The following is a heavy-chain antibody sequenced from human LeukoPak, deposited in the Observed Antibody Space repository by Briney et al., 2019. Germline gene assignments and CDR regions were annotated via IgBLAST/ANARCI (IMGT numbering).Heavy chain of an antibody. Sequence: GGSLRLSCAASGFTFSIYAMSWVRQAPGKGLEWVSAISGSGGTAYYADSVKGRFTISRDNAKNSLYLQMNSLRAEDTAVYYCARDFDYYGSGSYYKMPYGMDVWGQGTTVTVSS. CDR1: GFTFSIYA. J-gene: IGHJ6*02. CDR3: ARDFDYYGSGSYYKMPYGMDV. D-gene: IGHD3-10*01. CDR2: ISGSGGTA. V-gene: IGHV3-23*01.